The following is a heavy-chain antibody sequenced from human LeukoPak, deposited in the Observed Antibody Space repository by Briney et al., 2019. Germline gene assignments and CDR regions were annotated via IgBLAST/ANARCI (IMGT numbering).Heavy chain of an antibody. V-gene: IGHV3-23*01. Sequence: GGSLRLSCAASGFTFRSYAMSWFRQAPGKGLEWVSAISGSGGSTYYADSVKGRFTISRDNSQNTLYLQMNSPRAEDTAVYYRGREYDRSRYCDYWGQGTLVTVSS. CDR2: ISGSGGST. CDR3: GREYDRSRYCDY. D-gene: IGHD3-22*01. J-gene: IGHJ4*02. CDR1: GFTFRSYA.